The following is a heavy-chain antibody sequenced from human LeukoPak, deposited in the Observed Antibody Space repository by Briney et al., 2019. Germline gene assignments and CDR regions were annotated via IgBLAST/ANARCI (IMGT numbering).Heavy chain of an antibody. CDR2: ISAYNGNT. D-gene: IGHD3-10*01. J-gene: IGHJ6*03. CDR3: ARYYYGSGRYYYYMDV. Sequence: ASVKVSCKASGYTFTGYYMHWVRQAPGQGLEWMGWISAYNGNTNYAQKLQGRVTMTTDTSTSTAYMELRSLRSDDTAVYYCARYYYGSGRYYYYMDVWGKGTTVTVSS. CDR1: GYTFTGYY. V-gene: IGHV1-18*04.